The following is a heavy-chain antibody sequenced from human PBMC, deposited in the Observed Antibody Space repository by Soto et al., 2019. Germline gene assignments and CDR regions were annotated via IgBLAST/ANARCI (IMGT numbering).Heavy chain of an antibody. V-gene: IGHV4-59*01. CDR1: GGSLGSYY. CDR3: ARDGDGRMTTNPYYYNGMDV. CDR2: GFYTGGA. D-gene: IGHD4-4*01. Sequence: LSLNCTVSGGSLGSYYWGWIRQPPGKGLEWVGYGFYTGGANYNASLKSRVSISLDTSNYQFSLKLSSVTAADTAVYYCARDGDGRMTTNPYYYNGMDVWGPGTTVTVSS. J-gene: IGHJ6*02.